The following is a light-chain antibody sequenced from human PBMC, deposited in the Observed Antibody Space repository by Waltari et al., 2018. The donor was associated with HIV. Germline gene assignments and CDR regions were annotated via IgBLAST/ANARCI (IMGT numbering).Light chain of an antibody. CDR2: GAS. Sequence: VMTQSPATLSVSPGDRTTLSCRASQSVRTKLAWYQQKPGQPPRLLIYGASTRATGIAARFSGSGSGTEFTLTINSLQSEDYAVYYCQQYDYWPPWTFGQGTKGEMK. J-gene: IGKJ1*01. V-gene: IGKV3-15*01. CDR3: QQYDYWPPWT. CDR1: QSVRTK.